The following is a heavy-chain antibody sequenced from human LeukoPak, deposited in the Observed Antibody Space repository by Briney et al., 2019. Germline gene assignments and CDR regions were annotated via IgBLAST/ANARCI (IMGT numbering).Heavy chain of an antibody. D-gene: IGHD3-16*01. CDR2: ISWDGGST. Sequence: GGSLRLSCAASGFTFDDYAMHWVRQAPGKGLEWVSLISWDGGSTYYADSVKGRFTISRDNSKNSLYLQMNSLRAEDTALHYCAATYYDYVWGSLDYWGQGTLVTVSS. J-gene: IGHJ4*02. V-gene: IGHV3-43D*04. CDR3: AATYYDYVWGSLDY. CDR1: GFTFDDYA.